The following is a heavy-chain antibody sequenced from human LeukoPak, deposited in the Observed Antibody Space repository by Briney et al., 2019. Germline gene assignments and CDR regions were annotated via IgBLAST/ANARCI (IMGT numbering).Heavy chain of an antibody. CDR3: ATAPDYYDSSGYYFVDY. CDR2: FDPEDGET. CDR1: GYTLTELS. Sequence: ASVKVSCKVSGYTLTELSMHWVRQAPGKGLEWMGGFDPEDGETIYAQKFQGRVTMTEDTSTDTAYMGLSSLRSEDTAVYYCATAPDYYDSSGYYFVDYWGQGTLVTVSS. D-gene: IGHD3-22*01. V-gene: IGHV1-24*01. J-gene: IGHJ4*02.